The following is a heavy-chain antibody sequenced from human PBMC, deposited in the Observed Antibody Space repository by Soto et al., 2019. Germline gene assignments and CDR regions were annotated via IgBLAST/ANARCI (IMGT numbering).Heavy chain of an antibody. V-gene: IGHV3-23*01. CDR3: AKNQGVELVPLATVDWFDP. D-gene: IGHD1-26*01. CDR1: GFIFENFG. CDR2: ISGSGFKK. Sequence: VGSLRLSCAASGFIFENFGMSWVRQAPGKGLEWISSISGSGFKKYYADSVRGRFTISRDNSKSTVYLELNNLSAEDTAVYHCAKNQGVELVPLATVDWFDPWGQGSVVTVSS. J-gene: IGHJ5*02.